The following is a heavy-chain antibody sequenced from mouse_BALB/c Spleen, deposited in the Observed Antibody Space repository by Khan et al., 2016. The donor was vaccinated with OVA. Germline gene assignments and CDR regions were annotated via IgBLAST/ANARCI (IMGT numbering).Heavy chain of an antibody. CDR1: GYSITSDYA. CDR2: INYSGRT. CDR3: VRGRAY. D-gene: IGHD3-3*01. Sequence: EVKLEVSGPGLVKPSQSLSLTCTVTGYSITSDYAWNWIRQFPGNKLEWMGYINYSGRTSYTPSLKSRISITRDTSKNQFFLRLNSVTTEDTATYYCVRGRAYWGQGTLVTVSA. V-gene: IGHV3-2*02. J-gene: IGHJ3*01.